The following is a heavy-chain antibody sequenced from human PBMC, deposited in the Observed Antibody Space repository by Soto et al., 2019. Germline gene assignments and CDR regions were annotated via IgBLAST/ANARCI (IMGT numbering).Heavy chain of an antibody. V-gene: IGHV4-31*03. CDR2: SYYSGST. J-gene: IGHJ6*02. D-gene: IGHD3-16*01. CDR3: ARVAELGGGMDV. CDR1: GGSISSGGYY. Sequence: QVQLQESGPGLVKPSQTLSLTCTVSGGSISSGGYYWSWIRQHPGKGLEWIGYSYYSGSTYYNPSLKSRVNISVDTSKNQFSLKLSSVTAADAGVYYCARVAELGGGMDVWGQGTTVTVSS.